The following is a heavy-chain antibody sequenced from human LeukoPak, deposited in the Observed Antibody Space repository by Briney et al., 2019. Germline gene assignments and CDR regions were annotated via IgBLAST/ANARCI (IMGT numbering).Heavy chain of an antibody. D-gene: IGHD1-1*01. CDR1: GYSISSGYY. CDR3: VRQTGTTPSFDY. CDR2: IYHSGST. Sequence: SETLSLTCAVSGYSISSGYYWCWIRQPPGKGLEWIGSIYHSGSTYYNPSLKSRVTISVDTSKNQFSLKLSSVTAADTAVYYCVRQTGTTPSFDYWGQGTLVTVSS. J-gene: IGHJ4*02. V-gene: IGHV4-38-2*01.